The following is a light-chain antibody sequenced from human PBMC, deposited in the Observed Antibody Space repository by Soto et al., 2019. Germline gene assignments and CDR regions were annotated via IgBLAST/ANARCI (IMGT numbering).Light chain of an antibody. CDR1: QTISSW. V-gene: IGKV1-5*03. J-gene: IGKJ1*01. CDR3: QHYNSYSEA. Sequence: DSQMTQSRSTLSGSVGDRFTITCLAVQTISSWLAWYEQKPGKAPKLLIYQASTLKSGVPSRFSGSGSGTEFTLTISSLQPDDFATYYCQHYNSYSEAFGQGTKVDIK. CDR2: QAS.